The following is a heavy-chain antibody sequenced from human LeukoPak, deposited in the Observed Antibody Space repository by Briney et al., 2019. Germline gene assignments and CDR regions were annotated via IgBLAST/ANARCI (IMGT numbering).Heavy chain of an antibody. D-gene: IGHD6-19*01. J-gene: IGHJ4*02. CDR1: GFTVNTTY. Sequence: GGSLRLSCAASGFTVNTTYMSWVRQAPGKGLEWVSVIYSGGTTYYADSVKGRFTISRDNSKNTLYLQMNSLRAEDTAVYYCARGSPSIAVAAYWGQGTLVTVSS. CDR2: IYSGGTT. CDR3: ARGSPSIAVAAY. V-gene: IGHV3-53*01.